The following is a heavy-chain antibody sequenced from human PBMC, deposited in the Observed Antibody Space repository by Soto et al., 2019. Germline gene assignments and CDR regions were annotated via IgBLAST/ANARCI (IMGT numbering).Heavy chain of an antibody. CDR3: ARAGGFLEWFRYGMDV. CDR1: GFTFSSYS. J-gene: IGHJ6*02. V-gene: IGHV3-21*01. D-gene: IGHD3-3*01. CDR2: ISSSSSYI. Sequence: GGSLRLSCAASGFTFSSYSMNWVRQAPGKGLEWVSSISSSSSYIYYADSVKGRFTISRDNAKNSLYLQMNSLRAEDTAVYYCARAGGFLEWFRYGMDVCGQGTTVTVYS.